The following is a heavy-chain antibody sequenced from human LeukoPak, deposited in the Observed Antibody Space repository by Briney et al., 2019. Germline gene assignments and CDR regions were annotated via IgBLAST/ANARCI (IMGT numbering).Heavy chain of an antibody. CDR2: IWYDGSNK. J-gene: IGHJ4*02. Sequence: PGTSLRLSCAASGFAFSSYGMHWVRQAPGKGLEWVAVIWYDGSNKYYADSVKGRFTISKDNTKNSLYLQMNSLRAEDTAVYYCARFQGAHYWGQGTLVTVSS. D-gene: IGHD4/OR15-4a*01. V-gene: IGHV3-33*01. CDR1: GFAFSSYG. CDR3: ARFQGAHY.